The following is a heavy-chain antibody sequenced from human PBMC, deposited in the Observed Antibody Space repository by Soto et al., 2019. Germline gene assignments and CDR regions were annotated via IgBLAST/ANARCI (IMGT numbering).Heavy chain of an antibody. CDR2: ISTDASST. J-gene: IGHJ1*01. CDR3: ARLPNKSPQK. CDR1: GFTFSSYW. Sequence: EVQLVESGGGLVQPGGSLRLSCAASGFTFSSYWMHWVRQAPGKGLVWVSSISTDASSTSYADPVKGRFTISRDNAKNTLYLQMNSVRGEDPAVYYCARLPNKSPQKWGQGTLVIVSP. V-gene: IGHV3-74*01.